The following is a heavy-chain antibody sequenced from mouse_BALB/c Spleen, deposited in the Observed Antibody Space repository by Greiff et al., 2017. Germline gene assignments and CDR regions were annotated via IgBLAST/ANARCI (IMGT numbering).Heavy chain of an antibody. Sequence: DVKLVESGGGLVQPGGSLRLSCATSGFTFTDYYMSWVRQPPGKALEWLGFIRNKANGYTTEYSASVKGRFTISRDNSQSILYLQMNTLRAEDSATYYCAREDLLWYYFDYWGQGTTLTVSS. CDR2: IRNKANGYTT. V-gene: IGHV7-3*02. D-gene: IGHD2-1*01. CDR1: GFTFTDYY. J-gene: IGHJ2*01. CDR3: AREDLLWYYFDY.